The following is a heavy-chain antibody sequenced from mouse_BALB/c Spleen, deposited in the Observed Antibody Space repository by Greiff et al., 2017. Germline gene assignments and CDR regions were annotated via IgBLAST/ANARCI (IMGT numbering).Heavy chain of an antibody. D-gene: IGHD1-1*01. CDR1: GYSITSDYA. CDR3: ARALTTVLFDY. V-gene: IGHV3-2*02. CDR2: ISYSGST. J-gene: IGHJ2*01. Sequence: EVKLQESGPGLVKPSQSLSLTCTVTGYSITSDYAWNWIRQFPGNKLEWMGYISYSGSTSYNPSLKSRISITRDTSKNQFFLQLNSVTTEDTATYYCARALTTVLFDYWGQGTTLTVSS.